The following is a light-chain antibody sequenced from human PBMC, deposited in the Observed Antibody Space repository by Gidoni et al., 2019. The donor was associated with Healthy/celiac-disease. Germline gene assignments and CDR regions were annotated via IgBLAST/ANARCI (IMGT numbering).Light chain of an antibody. CDR2: EVS. CDR3: SLYTSSGTV. J-gene: IGLJ3*02. Sequence: QSALTQPPSVSGSPGQSVTISCTGTSSDVGSYNRVSWYQQPPGTAPKLMIYEVSNRPSGVPDRFSGSKSGNTASLTISGLQAEDEADYYCSLYTSSGTVFGGGTKLTVL. CDR1: SSDVGSYNR. V-gene: IGLV2-18*01.